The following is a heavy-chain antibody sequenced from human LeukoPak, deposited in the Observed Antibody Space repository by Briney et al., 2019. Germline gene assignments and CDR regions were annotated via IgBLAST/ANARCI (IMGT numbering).Heavy chain of an antibody. CDR3: AKDLEGATTYYYDSSGCFDY. Sequence: GGSLRLSCAVSGFTFNNSAMSWVRQAPGKGLEWVSAISGSGGSTYYADSVKGRFTISRDNSKNTLYLQMNSLRAEDTAVYYCAKDLEGATTYYYDSSGCFDYWGQGTLVTVSS. CDR1: GFTFNNSA. J-gene: IGHJ4*02. D-gene: IGHD3-22*01. CDR2: ISGSGGST. V-gene: IGHV3-23*01.